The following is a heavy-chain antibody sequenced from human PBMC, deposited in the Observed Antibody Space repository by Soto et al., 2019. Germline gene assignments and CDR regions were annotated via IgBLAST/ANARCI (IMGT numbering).Heavy chain of an antibody. CDR1: GYTFTTIA. CDR2: INAGNGNT. J-gene: IGHJ4*02. Sequence: ASVKVSCKASGYTFTTIAIHWVRQAPGQRLEWMGWINAGNGNTKYSQSLQGRVTFTRDTSANTAYMEVSSLRSEDTAVYYCARARGIVVVTARFDYWGQGTLVTVSS. V-gene: IGHV1-3*01. CDR3: ARARGIVVVTARFDY. D-gene: IGHD2-21*02.